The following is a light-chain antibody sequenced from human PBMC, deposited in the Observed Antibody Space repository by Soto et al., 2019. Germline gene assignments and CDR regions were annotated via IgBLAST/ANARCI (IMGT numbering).Light chain of an antibody. CDR2: DVS. J-gene: IGLJ1*01. Sequence: QSVLTQPRSVSGSPGQSVVISCTGSSSDVGGYNYVSWYQHHPGKAPKLMIYDVSKRPSGVPDRFSGSKSGNTASLTISGLQADDEADYYCCSYAGSPGGVGTGTKVTV. V-gene: IGLV2-11*01. CDR1: SSDVGGYNY. CDR3: CSYAGSPGG.